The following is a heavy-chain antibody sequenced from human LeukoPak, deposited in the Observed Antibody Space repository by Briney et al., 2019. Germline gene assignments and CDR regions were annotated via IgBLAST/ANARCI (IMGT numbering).Heavy chain of an antibody. CDR3: ARVRSSSWYGRWAYFDY. J-gene: IGHJ4*02. Sequence: SETLSLTCAVYGGSFSGYYWSWIRQPPGKGLEWIGEIKHSGSTNYNPSLKSRVTISVDTSKNQFSLKLSSVTAADTAVYYCARVRSSSWYGRWAYFDYWGQGTLVTVSS. V-gene: IGHV4-34*01. D-gene: IGHD6-13*01. CDR2: IKHSGST. CDR1: GGSFSGYY.